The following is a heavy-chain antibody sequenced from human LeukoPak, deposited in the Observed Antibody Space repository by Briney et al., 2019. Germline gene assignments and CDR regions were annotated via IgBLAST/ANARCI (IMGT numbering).Heavy chain of an antibody. V-gene: IGHV3-21*01. D-gene: IGHD5-18*01. CDR1: GFTFSSYT. J-gene: IGHJ4*02. CDR3: AREGIQLWYFDY. CDR2: ISSSSSYI. Sequence: GGSLRLSCAASGFTFSSYTMNWVRQAPGKGLEWVSSISSSSSYIYYADSVKGRFTISRDNAKNSLYLRMNSLRAEDTAVYYCAREGIQLWYFDYWGQGTLVTVSS.